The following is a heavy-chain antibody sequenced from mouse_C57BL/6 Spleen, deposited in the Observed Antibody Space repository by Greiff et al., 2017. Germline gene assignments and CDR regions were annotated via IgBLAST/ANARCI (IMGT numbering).Heavy chain of an antibody. CDR1: GFNIKDDY. V-gene: IGHV14-4*01. Sequence: EVQLQQSGAELVRPGASVKLSCTASGFNIKDDYMHWVKQRPEQGLEWIGWIDPENGDTEYASKFQGKATITADTSSNTAYLQLSSLTSEDTAVYYCTTATGAATGWFAYWGQGTRVTVSA. D-gene: IGHD1-1*01. J-gene: IGHJ3*01. CDR2: IDPENGDT. CDR3: TTATGAATGWFAY.